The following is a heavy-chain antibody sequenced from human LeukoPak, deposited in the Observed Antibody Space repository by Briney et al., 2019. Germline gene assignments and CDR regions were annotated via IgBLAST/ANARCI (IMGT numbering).Heavy chain of an antibody. CDR1: GGSFSGYY. CDR2: INHSGST. CDR3: ARGLQYYDFWSGYYTPYFDY. Sequence: SETLSLTCAVYGGSFSGYYWSWIRQPPGKGLEWIGEINHSGSTNYNPSLESRVTISVDTSKNQFSLKLSSVTAADTAVYYCARGLQYYDFWSGYYTPYFDYWGQGTLVTVSS. V-gene: IGHV4-34*01. D-gene: IGHD3-3*01. J-gene: IGHJ4*02.